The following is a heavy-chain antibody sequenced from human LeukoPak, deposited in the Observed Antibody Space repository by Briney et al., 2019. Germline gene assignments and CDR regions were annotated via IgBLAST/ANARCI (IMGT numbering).Heavy chain of an antibody. J-gene: IGHJ4*02. CDR3: AREKPETAYCGGDCLGVLDY. CDR2: INPNSGGT. D-gene: IGHD2-21*02. Sequence: ASVKVSCKASGYTFTGYYMHWVRQAPGQGLEWMGWINPNSGGTNYAQKFQGRVTMTRDTSISTAYMELSRLRSDDTAVYYCAREKPETAYCGGDCLGVLDYWGQGTLVTVSS. CDR1: GYTFTGYY. V-gene: IGHV1-2*02.